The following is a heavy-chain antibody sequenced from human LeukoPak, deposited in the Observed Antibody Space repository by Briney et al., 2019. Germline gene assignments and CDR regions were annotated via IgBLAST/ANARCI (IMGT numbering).Heavy chain of an antibody. CDR1: GGSISNGGYY. J-gene: IGHJ5*02. D-gene: IGHD1-26*01. Sequence: SETLSLTCTVAGGSISNGGYYWSWIRQHPGKGLEWIGYIYYSGSTYYNPSLKSRVTISVDTSKNQFSLKLSSVTAADTAVYYCARVGIGLKTNPPNWFDPWGQGTLVTVSS. V-gene: IGHV4-31*03. CDR2: IYYSGST. CDR3: ARVGIGLKTNPPNWFDP.